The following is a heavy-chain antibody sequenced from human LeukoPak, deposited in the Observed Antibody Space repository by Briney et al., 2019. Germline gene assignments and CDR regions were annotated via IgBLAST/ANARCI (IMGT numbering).Heavy chain of an antibody. J-gene: IGHJ4*02. Sequence: VSVKVSCKASGYTFTSXXXXWVRQAPGQGXXXMGIINPSGGSTSYAQKFQGRVTMTRDTSTSTVYMELSSLRSEDTAVYYCAREISGSYFFDYWGQGTLVTVSS. CDR3: AREISGSYFFDY. CDR2: INPSGGST. D-gene: IGHD1-26*01. CDR1: GYTFTSXX. V-gene: IGHV1-46*01.